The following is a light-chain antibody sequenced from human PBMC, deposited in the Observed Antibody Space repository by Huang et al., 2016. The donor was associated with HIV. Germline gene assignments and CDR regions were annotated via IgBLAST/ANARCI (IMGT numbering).Light chain of an antibody. J-gene: IGKJ2*01. CDR1: QDITYY. CDR2: NAS. CDR3: QQYDTLPYT. Sequence: DIQVTQSPSSLPASVGDRVTITCQASQDITYYLNWYQQTPGKAPKHLISNASNLASRVPSRFSGTSSGTDFTLTITSLQPEDIATYYCQQYDTLPYTFGQGTKLEI. V-gene: IGKV1-33*01.